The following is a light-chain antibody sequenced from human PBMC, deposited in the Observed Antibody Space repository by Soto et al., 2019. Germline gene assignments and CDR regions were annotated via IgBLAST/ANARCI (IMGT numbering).Light chain of an antibody. Sequence: QSVLTQPPSVSGAPGQRVTISCTGSSSNIGAGYDVHWYQQLPGTAPKLMIYEGSKRPSGVSNRFSGSKSGNTASLTISGLQAEDEADYYCCSYAGSSTLFGGGTKVTVL. CDR2: EGS. J-gene: IGLJ2*01. V-gene: IGLV1-40*01. CDR3: CSYAGSSTL. CDR1: SSNIGAGYD.